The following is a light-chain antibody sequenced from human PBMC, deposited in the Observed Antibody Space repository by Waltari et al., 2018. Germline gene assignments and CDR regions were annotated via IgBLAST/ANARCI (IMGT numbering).Light chain of an antibody. CDR2: DVS. J-gene: IGKJ4*01. V-gene: IGKV3-11*01. Sequence: DIVLTQSPATLSLSPGERATPSCRASQSVANYLAWYQQKPGQAPRLLIYDVSNRDTDIPARFSGSGFATDFTLTISDLKPEDIEAYYCQQRNKWPVTFGGGTKVEIK. CDR1: QSVANY. CDR3: QQRNKWPVT.